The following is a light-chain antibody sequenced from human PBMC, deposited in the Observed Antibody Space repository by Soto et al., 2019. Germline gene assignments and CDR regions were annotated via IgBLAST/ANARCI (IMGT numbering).Light chain of an antibody. CDR2: GAS. Sequence: EIVMTQSPATLSVSPGERATLSCRASQSVSRNLTWYQQRPGQAPRLLMYGASTRATGIPGRFSGSGSGTDFTLTISSLQSEDFAVYYCQQYNQWPPYTFGPGTKLEL. CDR1: QSVSRN. J-gene: IGKJ2*01. V-gene: IGKV3-15*01. CDR3: QQYNQWPPYT.